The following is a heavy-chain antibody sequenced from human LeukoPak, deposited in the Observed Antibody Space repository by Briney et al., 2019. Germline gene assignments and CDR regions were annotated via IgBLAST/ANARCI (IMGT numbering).Heavy chain of an antibody. J-gene: IGHJ3*02. CDR1: GGSISSYY. V-gene: IGHV4-59*01. Sequence: PSETLSLTCTVSGGSISSYYWSWIRQPPGKGLEWIGYIYYSGSTNYNPSLKGRVTISVDTSKNQFSLKLSSVTAADTAVYYCARLGVVIAIQNHDAFDIWGQGTMVTVSS. CDR2: IYYSGST. CDR3: ARLGVVIAIQNHDAFDI. D-gene: IGHD2-21*01.